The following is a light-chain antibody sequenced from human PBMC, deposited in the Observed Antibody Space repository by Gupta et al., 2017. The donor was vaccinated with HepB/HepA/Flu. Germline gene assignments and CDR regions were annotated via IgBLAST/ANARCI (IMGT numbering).Light chain of an antibody. CDR3: CSYAGSYTFGEGYV. J-gene: IGLJ1*01. CDR2: DVS. CDR1: SSDVGGYNY. V-gene: IGLV2-11*01. Sequence: QSALTQPRSVSGSPGQSVTISCTGTSSDVGGYNYVSWYQQHPGKAPKLMIYDVSKRPSGVPDRFSGSKSGNTASLTISGLQAEDEADYYCCSYAGSYTFGEGYVFGTGTKVTVL.